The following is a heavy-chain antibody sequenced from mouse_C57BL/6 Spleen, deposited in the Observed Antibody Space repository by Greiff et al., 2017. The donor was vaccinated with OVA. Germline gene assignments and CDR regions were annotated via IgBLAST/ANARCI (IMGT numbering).Heavy chain of an antibody. CDR1: GYTFTSYW. CDR2: IDPSDSYT. J-gene: IGHJ2*01. V-gene: IGHV1-59*01. Sequence: QVQLQQSGAELVRPGTSVKLSCKASGYTFTSYWMHWVKQRPGQGLEWIGVIDPSDSYTNYNQKFKGKATLTVDTSSSTAYMQLSSLTSEDSAVYYCARRWEGVSDYWGQGTTLTVSS. D-gene: IGHD1-1*02. CDR3: ARRWEGVSDY.